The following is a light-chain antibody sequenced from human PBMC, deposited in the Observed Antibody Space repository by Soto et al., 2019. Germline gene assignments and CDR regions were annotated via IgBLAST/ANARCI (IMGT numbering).Light chain of an antibody. CDR3: QQYGDSPWT. Sequence: EIVLTQTPGTLSLSQGERATLSCRASQSVSSNFLAWYQEKPGQAPRLLIYGASSRATGIPDRFSGSGSGTDFSLTISRLEPEDVAVYYCQQYGDSPWTFGQGTKVDIK. CDR1: QSVSSNF. CDR2: GAS. V-gene: IGKV3-20*01. J-gene: IGKJ1*01.